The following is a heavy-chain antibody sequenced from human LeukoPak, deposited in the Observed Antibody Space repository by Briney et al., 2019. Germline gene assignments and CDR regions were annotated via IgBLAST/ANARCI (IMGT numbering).Heavy chain of an antibody. CDR2: IYYSGST. D-gene: IGHD1-26*01. CDR1: GGSVSSSSYY. CDR3: AASGNGGSYRDY. J-gene: IGHJ4*02. Sequence: PSETLSLTCTVSGGSVSSSSYYWGWIRQPPGKGLEWIGSIYYSGSTYYNPSLKSRVTISVDTSKNQFSLKLSSVTAADTAVYYCAASGNGGSYRDYWGQGTLVTVSS. V-gene: IGHV4-39*07.